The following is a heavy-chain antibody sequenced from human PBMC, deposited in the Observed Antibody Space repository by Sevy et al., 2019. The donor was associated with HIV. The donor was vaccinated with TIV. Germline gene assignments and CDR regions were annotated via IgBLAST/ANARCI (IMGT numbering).Heavy chain of an antibody. CDR2: IGTAGDT. J-gene: IGHJ3*02. D-gene: IGHD4-17*01. CDR3: ARESTVQTHYGAFDI. V-gene: IGHV3-13*01. Sequence: GGSLRLSCAAFGFTLSRNDMHWVRQVTGKGLEWVSGIGTAGDTYYPDSVKGRFTISREEVKNSLYLQMNSLRAGDMAVYYCARESTVQTHYGAFDIWGQGTMVTVSS. CDR1: GFTLSRND.